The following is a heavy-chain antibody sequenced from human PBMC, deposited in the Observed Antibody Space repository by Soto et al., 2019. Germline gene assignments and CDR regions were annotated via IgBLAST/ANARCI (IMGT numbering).Heavy chain of an antibody. CDR3: AKEGYYYDSSGYHYDAFDI. Sequence: GGSLRLFCAASGFTFSSYAMSWVRQAPGKGLEWVSAISGSGGSTYYADSVKGRFTISRDNSKNTLYLQMNSLRAEDTAVYYCAKEGYYYDSSGYHYDAFDIWGQGTMVTVSS. V-gene: IGHV3-23*01. D-gene: IGHD3-22*01. CDR1: GFTFSSYA. J-gene: IGHJ3*02. CDR2: ISGSGGST.